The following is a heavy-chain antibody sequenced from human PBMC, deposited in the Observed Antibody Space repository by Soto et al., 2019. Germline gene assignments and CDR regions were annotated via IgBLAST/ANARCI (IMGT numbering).Heavy chain of an antibody. CDR2: IYHSGKT. CDR1: GGSISSNYW. CDR3: ARNPCVS. V-gene: IGHV4-4*02. Sequence: QVQLQESGPGLVKPSGPLSLTCAVSGGSISSNYWWSWVRQAPGQGLEWIEEIYHSGKTNYNPSLKCRVTISMDKSDNQFSLKFNSGTAADAAVYYCARNPCVSWGQGTLLTVSS. J-gene: IGHJ5*02.